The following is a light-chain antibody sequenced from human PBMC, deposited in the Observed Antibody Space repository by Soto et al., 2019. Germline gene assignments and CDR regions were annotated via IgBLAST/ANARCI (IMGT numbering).Light chain of an antibody. CDR2: DTS. J-gene: IGKJ2*01. Sequence: DIQMTQSPSTLSASVGXRVIITCRASQTTSSWLAWYQQKPAEAPNLLIYDTSSLQSGVTSRFSGSGSGTEFTLPLSSLQPDDFATYYCQQYNSFPFTFGQGTKVDIK. CDR3: QQYNSFPFT. V-gene: IGKV1-5*01. CDR1: QTTSSW.